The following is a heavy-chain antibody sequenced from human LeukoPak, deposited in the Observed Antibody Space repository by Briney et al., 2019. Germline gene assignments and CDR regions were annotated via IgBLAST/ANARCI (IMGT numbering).Heavy chain of an antibody. CDR2: ISSSGSTI. V-gene: IGHV3-11*01. J-gene: IGHJ4*02. CDR3: ARDGDSGSYMYLDY. Sequence: GGSLRLSGAASGFSLSDYYMSWIRQAPGKGLEWVSYISSSGSTIHYADSVKGRVTVSRDNTKKSLYLQMNSLRAEDTAVYYCARDGDSGSYMYLDYWGQGTLVTVSS. D-gene: IGHD1-26*01. CDR1: GFSLSDYY.